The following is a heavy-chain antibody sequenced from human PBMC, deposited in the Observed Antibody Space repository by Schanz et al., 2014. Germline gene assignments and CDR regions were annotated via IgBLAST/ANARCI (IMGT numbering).Heavy chain of an antibody. CDR3: AKARRKSNCSGGRCFHCSYYGMDV. J-gene: IGHJ6*02. V-gene: IGHV3-23*01. CDR1: GFTFNSYA. CDR2: ISGSGGST. D-gene: IGHD2-15*01. Sequence: DVQLLESGGGLVQPGGSLRLSCAASGFTFNSYAMTWVRQAPGKGLEWVSGISGSGGSTYYADSVKGRFTISRDNSKTTLSLQMNSLRAEDTAVYYCAKARRKSNCSGGRCFHCSYYGMDVWGQGTTVTVSS.